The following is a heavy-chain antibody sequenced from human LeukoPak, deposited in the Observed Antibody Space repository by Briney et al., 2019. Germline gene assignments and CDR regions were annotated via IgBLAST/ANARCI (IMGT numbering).Heavy chain of an antibody. CDR1: GFTFGTYN. Sequence: PGGSLRLSCAASGFTFGTYNMNWVSQPPGKGLERIGSIYYSGSTYYNPSLKSRVTISVDTSKNQFSLKLSSVTAADTAVYYCARLPAGSGSLSYFDYWGQGTLATVSS. CDR3: ARLPAGSGSLSYFDY. V-gene: IGHV4-39*01. CDR2: IYYSGST. J-gene: IGHJ4*02. D-gene: IGHD3-10*01.